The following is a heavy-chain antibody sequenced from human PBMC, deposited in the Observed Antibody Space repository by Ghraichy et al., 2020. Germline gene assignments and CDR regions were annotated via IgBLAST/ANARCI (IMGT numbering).Heavy chain of an antibody. D-gene: IGHD3-9*01. CDR3: AHSHFSILTGPFDY. CDR2: IYWNDDK. V-gene: IGHV2-5*01. CDR1: GASLNTSGVT. J-gene: IGHJ4*02. Sequence: PTLVKPTQTLTLTCTFSGASLNTSGVTVGWIRQPPGKALEWLALIYWNDDKRYSPSLKSRLTITKATSENQVVLTMTNMDALDTGTYYCAHSHFSILTGPFDYWGQGALVTVSS.